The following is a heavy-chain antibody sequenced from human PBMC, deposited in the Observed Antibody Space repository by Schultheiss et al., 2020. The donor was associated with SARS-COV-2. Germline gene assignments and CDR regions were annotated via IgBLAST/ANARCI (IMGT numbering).Heavy chain of an antibody. CDR1: YW. CDR3: ARHVTMDV. Sequence: YWSWIRQPPGKGLEWMGIIYPGDSDTRYSPSFQGQVTISADKSISTAYLQWSSLKASDTAMYYCARHVTMDVWGQGTTVTVSS. J-gene: IGHJ6*02. V-gene: IGHV5-51*01. CDR2: IYPGDSDT. D-gene: IGHD5-18*01.